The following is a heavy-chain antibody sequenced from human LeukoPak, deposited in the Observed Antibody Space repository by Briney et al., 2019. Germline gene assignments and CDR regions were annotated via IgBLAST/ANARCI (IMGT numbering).Heavy chain of an antibody. V-gene: IGHV3-9*01. D-gene: IGHD6-6*01. CDR2: ISWNSGSI. Sequence: GGSLRLSCAASGFIFDDCAMHWVRHAPGKGLEWVSGISWNSGSIGYADSVKGRFTISRDNAKNSLYLQMNSLRAEDTALYYCAKDRDYSSSGASVDYWGQGTLVTVSS. CDR3: AKDRDYSSSGASVDY. J-gene: IGHJ4*02. CDR1: GFIFDDCA.